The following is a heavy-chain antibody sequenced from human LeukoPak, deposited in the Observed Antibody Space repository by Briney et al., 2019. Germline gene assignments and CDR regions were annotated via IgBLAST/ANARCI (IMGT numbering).Heavy chain of an antibody. Sequence: GGSLRLSCAASGFSISTPAMHWVRQAPGKGLQWVAVISYDGSKEDYADSVKGRFTISRDNSKNTLYLQMSSLGDEDTAVYYCVRGENDSSGSYYYFDYWGQGTLATVSS. V-gene: IGHV3-30*04. CDR1: GFSISTPA. CDR2: ISYDGSKE. CDR3: VRGENDSSGSYYYFDY. D-gene: IGHD1-26*01. J-gene: IGHJ4*02.